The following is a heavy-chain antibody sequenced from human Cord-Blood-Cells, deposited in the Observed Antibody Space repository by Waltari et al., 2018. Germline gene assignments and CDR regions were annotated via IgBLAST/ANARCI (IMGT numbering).Heavy chain of an antibody. D-gene: IGHD2-15*01. CDR2: IYHSGST. Sequence: QVQLQESGPGLVKPSETLSLTCAVSGYSISSGYYWGWIRQPPGKGLEWIGSIYHSGSTYYNPSLKSRVTISVDTSKNQFSLKLSSVTAADTAVYYCARDLDSGGSCYYFDYWGQGTLVTVSS. J-gene: IGHJ4*02. V-gene: IGHV4-38-2*02. CDR1: GYSISSGYY. CDR3: ARDLDSGGSCYYFDY.